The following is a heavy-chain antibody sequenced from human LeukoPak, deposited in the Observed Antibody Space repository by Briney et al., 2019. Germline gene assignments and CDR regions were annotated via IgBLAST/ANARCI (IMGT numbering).Heavy chain of an antibody. Sequence: SGGSLRLSCAASGFTFSHYAMHWVRQAPGKGLEYVSAISSNGGSTYYANSVKGRFTISRDNSKNTLYLQMGSLRAEDMGVYYCARDSITVSVGAFGIWGQGTMVIVSS. V-gene: IGHV3-64*01. CDR3: ARDSITVSVGAFGI. CDR2: ISSNGGST. CDR1: GFTFSHYA. D-gene: IGHD2-2*01. J-gene: IGHJ3*02.